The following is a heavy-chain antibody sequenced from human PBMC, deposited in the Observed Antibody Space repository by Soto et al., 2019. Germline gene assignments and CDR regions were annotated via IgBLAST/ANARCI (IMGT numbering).Heavy chain of an antibody. V-gene: IGHV3-74*02. J-gene: IGHJ4*02. CDR1: GFTFSTYW. D-gene: IGHD3-10*01. CDR3: ASIPMVRGPSDY. CDR2: INGDGTTT. Sequence: EVRLVESGGGLVQPGGSLRLSCAASGFTFSTYWMHWVRQAPGKGLVWVSRINGDGTTTQYADSVKGRFTISRDNVKNTLYLQMNTLRGDDTAMYYCASIPMVRGPSDYWGQGTLVTVS.